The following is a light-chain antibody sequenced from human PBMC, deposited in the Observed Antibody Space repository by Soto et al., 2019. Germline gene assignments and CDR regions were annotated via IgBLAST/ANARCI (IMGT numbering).Light chain of an antibody. J-gene: IGKJ1*01. CDR3: QQYNSYWT. CDR2: DAS. CDR1: QSISSG. Sequence: DIQMTQSPSTLSASVGDRVTITCRASQSISSGLAWYQKKAGKAPKLLIYDASSLESGVPSRFSGSGSGTEFTLTICSLQPDDFATYYCQQYNSYWTFGQGTKVDIK. V-gene: IGKV1-5*01.